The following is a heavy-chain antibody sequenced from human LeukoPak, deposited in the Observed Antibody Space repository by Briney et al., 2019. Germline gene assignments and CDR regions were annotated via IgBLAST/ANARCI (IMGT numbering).Heavy chain of an antibody. CDR1: GGSISSYY. Sequence: PSETLSLICTVSGGSISSYYWSWIRQPPGKGLEWIGYIYYSGSTNYNPSLKSRVTISLDTSKNQFSLKLSSVTAADRAVYYCARCSEEWWFDPWGQGTLVTVSS. J-gene: IGHJ5*02. V-gene: IGHV4-59*01. CDR3: ARCSEEWWFDP. D-gene: IGHD2-8*01. CDR2: IYYSGST.